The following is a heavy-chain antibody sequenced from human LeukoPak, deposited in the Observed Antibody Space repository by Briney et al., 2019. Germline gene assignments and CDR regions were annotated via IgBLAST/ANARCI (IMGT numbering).Heavy chain of an antibody. CDR2: IKQDGSEK. V-gene: IGHV3-7*01. Sequence: PGGSLRLSCAASGFTLSSYYMSWVRQAPGKGLEWVANIKQDGSEKYYVDSVKGRFTISRESAENSLYLQMNNLRAEDTAVYYCARVEYNYNYYYYYMDVWGKGTTVTVSS. D-gene: IGHD5-18*01. CDR1: GFTLSSYY. J-gene: IGHJ6*03. CDR3: ARVEYNYNYYYYYMDV.